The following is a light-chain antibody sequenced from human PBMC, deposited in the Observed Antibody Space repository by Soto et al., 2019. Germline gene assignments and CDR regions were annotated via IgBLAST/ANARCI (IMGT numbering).Light chain of an antibody. J-gene: IGLJ1*01. CDR3: ASYAGTSKV. Sequence: QSALTQPPSASGSPGQSVAISCTGTSSDICGYDSVSWYQQYPGEVPRLLISDVSERPSGVPDRFSGSKSGNTASLTISGLQAEDEADYYCASYAGTSKVFGTGTKVTVL. V-gene: IGLV2-8*01. CDR1: SSDICGYDS. CDR2: DVS.